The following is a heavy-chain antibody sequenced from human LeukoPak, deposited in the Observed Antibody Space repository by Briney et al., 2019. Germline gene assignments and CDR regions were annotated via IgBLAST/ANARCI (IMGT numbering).Heavy chain of an antibody. CDR1: GGSVSSGSYY. CDR2: IYYSGST. J-gene: IGHJ4*02. CDR3: ARYRPLYFDY. V-gene: IGHV4-61*01. Sequence: SETLSLTCTVSGGSVSSGSYYWSWIRQPPGKGLEWIGYIYYSGSTNYNPSLKSRVTISVDTSKNQFSLKLSSVTAADTAAYYCARYRPLYFDYWGQGTLVTVSS.